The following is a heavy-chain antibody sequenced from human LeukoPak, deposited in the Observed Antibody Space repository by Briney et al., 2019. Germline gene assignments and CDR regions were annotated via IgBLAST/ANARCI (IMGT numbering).Heavy chain of an antibody. CDR3: AREGRSSSPMDY. CDR1: GSSFNTYW. J-gene: IGHJ4*02. D-gene: IGHD6-6*01. V-gene: IGHV5-51*01. CDR2: IYPGDSDT. Sequence: PGESLQISCKGSGSSFNTYWIGWVRQLPGKGLEWMGIIYPGDSDTRYSPSFQGQVTISADKSLSTAYLQWGSLKASDTAMYYCAREGRSSSPMDYWGQGTLVTVSS.